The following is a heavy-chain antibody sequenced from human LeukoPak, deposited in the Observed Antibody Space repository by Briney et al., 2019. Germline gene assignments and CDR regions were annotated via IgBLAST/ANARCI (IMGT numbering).Heavy chain of an antibody. Sequence: PSETLSLTCAVYGGSFSGYYWSWIRQPPGKGLEWIGEINHSGSTNYNPSLKSRVTISVDTSKNQFSLKLSSVTAADTAAYYCARLNYDFWSGYLRPDYYYYGMDVWGQGTTVTVSS. V-gene: IGHV4-34*01. CDR2: INHSGST. J-gene: IGHJ6*02. CDR3: ARLNYDFWSGYLRPDYYYYGMDV. CDR1: GGSFSGYY. D-gene: IGHD3-3*01.